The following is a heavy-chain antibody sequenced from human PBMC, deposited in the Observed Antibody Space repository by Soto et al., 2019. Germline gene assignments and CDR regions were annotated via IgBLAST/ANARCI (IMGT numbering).Heavy chain of an antibody. D-gene: IGHD2-2*01. CDR1: GGTFSSYA. CDR3: ARGLIKVVPAAIKGNYYCDGMDV. J-gene: IGHJ6*02. V-gene: IGHV1-69*01. CDR2: IIPIFGTA. Sequence: QVQLVQSGAEVKKPGSSVKVSCKASGGTFSSYAISWVRQAPGQGLEWMGGIIPIFGTANYAQKFQGRVTITAHESTSTGYMELSSLRSEDTAVYYCARGLIKVVPAAIKGNYYCDGMDVWGQGTTVTVSS.